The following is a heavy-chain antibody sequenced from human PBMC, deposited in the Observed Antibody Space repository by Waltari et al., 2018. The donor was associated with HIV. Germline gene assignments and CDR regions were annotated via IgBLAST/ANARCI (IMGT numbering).Heavy chain of an antibody. CDR3: ARVYDSSGSNYYYGMDV. Sequence: QVQLQESGPGLVKPSETLSLTCTVSGGSISSYYWSWIRQPPGKGLEWIGYIYYSGSTNYNPSLKSRVTISVDTSKNQFSLKLSSVTAADTAVYYCARVYDSSGSNYYYGMDVWGQGTTVTVSS. J-gene: IGHJ6*02. V-gene: IGHV4-59*01. CDR2: IYYSGST. CDR1: GGSISSYY. D-gene: IGHD3-22*01.